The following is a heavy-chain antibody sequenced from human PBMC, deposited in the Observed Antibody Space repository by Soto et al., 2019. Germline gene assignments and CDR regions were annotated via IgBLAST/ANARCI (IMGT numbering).Heavy chain of an antibody. D-gene: IGHD1-26*01. CDR2: ISARGGST. V-gene: IGHV3-23*01. CDR1: GFEFSSYA. Sequence: RRLSCVASGFEFSSYAMTWVRQAPGQGLEWVSGISARGGSTYYAESVKGRFTISRDNSKNTLYLQMDSLTAEDTAVYYCAKTTPIVGGTSYYYYGMDVWGQGTTVTVSS. J-gene: IGHJ6*02. CDR3: AKTTPIVGGTSYYYYGMDV.